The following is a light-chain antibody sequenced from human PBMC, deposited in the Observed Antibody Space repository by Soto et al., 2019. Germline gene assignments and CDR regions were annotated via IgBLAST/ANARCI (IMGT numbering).Light chain of an antibody. CDR1: QSVRSNY. CDR2: DAS. CDR3: QQYGSSPLT. J-gene: IGKJ4*01. V-gene: IGKV3-20*01. Sequence: EIVLTQSPDTLSLYPGERATLSCRASQSVRSNYLAWYQQKPGQAPRFLIYDASSRATGIPDRFSGSGSGTDFTLTISRLEPEDFAVYYCQQYGSSPLTFGGGTKVEIK.